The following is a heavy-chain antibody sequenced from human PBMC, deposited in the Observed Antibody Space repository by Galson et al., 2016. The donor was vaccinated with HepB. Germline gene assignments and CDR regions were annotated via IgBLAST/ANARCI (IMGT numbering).Heavy chain of an antibody. CDR1: GFAFSSYA. Sequence: SLRLSCAASGFAFSSYAMSWVRQATGKGLEWVSAISDSGRTTYYTDSVKGRFTISRDNSRNTLHLQINSLTAEDTAIYYCANLRGGYSGPRYYDYYNGMDVWGQGTTVTVSS. CDR2: ISDSGRTT. CDR3: ANLRGGYSGPRYYDYYNGMDV. D-gene: IGHD5-12*01. V-gene: IGHV3-23*01. J-gene: IGHJ6*02.